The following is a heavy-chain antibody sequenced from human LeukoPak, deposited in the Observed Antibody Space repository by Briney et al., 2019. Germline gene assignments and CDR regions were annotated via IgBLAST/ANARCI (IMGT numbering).Heavy chain of an antibody. CDR1: GFTFDDYG. CDR3: AKRGVKRYYYYYMDV. CDR2: ISGSGGST. J-gene: IGHJ6*03. V-gene: IGHV3-23*01. D-gene: IGHD3-10*01. Sequence: GGSLRLSCAASGFTFDDYGMSWVRQAPGKGLEWVSAISGSGGSTYYADSVKGRFTISRDNSKNTLYLQMNSLRAEDTAVYYCAKRGVKRYYYYYMDVWGKGTTVTISS.